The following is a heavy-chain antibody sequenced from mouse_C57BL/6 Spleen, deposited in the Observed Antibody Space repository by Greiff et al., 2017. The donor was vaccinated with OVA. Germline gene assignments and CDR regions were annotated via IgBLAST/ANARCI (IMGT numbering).Heavy chain of an antibody. CDR1: GYTFTSYW. CDR3: AVWDAW. CDR2: IDPSDSYT. Sequence: VKLQQPGAELVMPGASVKLSCKASGYTFTSYWMHWVKQRPGQGLEWIGEIDPSDSYTNYNQKFKGKSTLTVDKSSSTAYMQLSSLTSEDSAVYYCAVWDAWWGQGTTLTVSS. D-gene: IGHD4-1*01. V-gene: IGHV1-69*01. J-gene: IGHJ2*01.